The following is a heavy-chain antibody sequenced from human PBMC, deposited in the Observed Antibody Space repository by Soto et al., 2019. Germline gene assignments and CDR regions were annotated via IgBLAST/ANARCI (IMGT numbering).Heavy chain of an antibody. Sequence: PGGSLRLSCAASEFTFSSYSMNWVRQAPGKGLEWISDIWYNRSTKYYADSVKGRFTISRDNSKNTLYLQMNSLRAEDTAVYYCARGELWFGIDYYYGMDVWGQGTTVTVSS. CDR3: ARGELWFGIDYYYGMDV. CDR1: EFTFSSYS. CDR2: IWYNRSTK. J-gene: IGHJ6*02. V-gene: IGHV3-33*08. D-gene: IGHD3-10*01.